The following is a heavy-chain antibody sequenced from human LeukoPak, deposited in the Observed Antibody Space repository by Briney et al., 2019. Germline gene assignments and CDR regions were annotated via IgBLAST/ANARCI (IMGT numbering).Heavy chain of an antibody. CDR2: INWDGGRT. CDR3: ARGTSNGSGSYYSYYHYYYMDV. V-gene: IGHV3-20*04. D-gene: IGHD3-10*01. CDR1: GFTFDGYG. Sequence: PGGSLRLSCEASGFTFDGYGMSWVRQAPGKGLEWVSGINWDGGRTVYADSVKGRFTISRDNAKNSLYLQMNSQRAEDTALYYCARGTSNGSGSYYSYYHYYYMDVWGKGTTVTVSS. J-gene: IGHJ6*03.